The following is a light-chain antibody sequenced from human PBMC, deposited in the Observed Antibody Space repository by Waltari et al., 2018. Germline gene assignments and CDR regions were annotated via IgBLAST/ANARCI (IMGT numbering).Light chain of an antibody. J-gene: IGLJ3*02. CDR2: EGS. CDR1: SSDVASYNL. Sequence: QSALPQPASVSGSPGQSITLSCTGTSSDVASYNLVSWYQQHPGKAPKFMIYEGSKRPSGVSNRFSGSKAGNTASLTISGLQAEDEADYYCCSYTGSSTLWVFGGGTKLTVL. CDR3: CSYTGSSTLWV. V-gene: IGLV2-23*01.